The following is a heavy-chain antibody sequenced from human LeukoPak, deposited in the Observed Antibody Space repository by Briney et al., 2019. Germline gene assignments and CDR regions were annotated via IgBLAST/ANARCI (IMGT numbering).Heavy chain of an antibody. V-gene: IGHV3-23*01. CDR1: GFTFSSYA. CDR3: ARSLSSRFSGPRRPYYFDS. Sequence: AGSLRLSCAASGFTFSSYAMSWVRQAPGKGLEWVSGISGSGSSTYYADSVKGRFTISRDNSKNTLYLQMNSLRAEDTAVYYCARSLSSRFSGPRRPYYFDSWGQGTLVTVSS. D-gene: IGHD3-16*02. J-gene: IGHJ4*02. CDR2: ISGSGSST.